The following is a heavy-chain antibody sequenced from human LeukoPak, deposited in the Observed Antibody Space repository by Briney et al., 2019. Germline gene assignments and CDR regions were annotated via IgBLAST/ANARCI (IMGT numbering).Heavy chain of an antibody. CDR3: ARGYCSGGSCYPHGMDV. CDR1: GYSFTSYW. CDR2: IYPGDSDT. Sequence: GESLKISCKGSGYSFTSYWIGWLRQIPGKGLEWSGIIYPGDSDTRYSPSFQGQVTISADKSISTAYLQWSSLKASDTAMYYCARGYCSGGSCYPHGMDVWGQGTTVTVSS. J-gene: IGHJ6*02. D-gene: IGHD2-15*01. V-gene: IGHV5-51*01.